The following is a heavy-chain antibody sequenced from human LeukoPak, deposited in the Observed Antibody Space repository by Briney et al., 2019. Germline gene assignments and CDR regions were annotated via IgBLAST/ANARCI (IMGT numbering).Heavy chain of an antibody. D-gene: IGHD6-19*01. Sequence: ASVKVSCKASGYTFTSYGIRWLRQAPGQGLAWMGWISAYNGNTNYAQKLQGRVTMTTDTSTSTAYMELRSLRSDDTAVYYCARVAVAGTRYFDYWGQGTLVTVSS. CDR2: ISAYNGNT. CDR1: GYTFTSYG. J-gene: IGHJ4*02. CDR3: ARVAVAGTRYFDY. V-gene: IGHV1-18*01.